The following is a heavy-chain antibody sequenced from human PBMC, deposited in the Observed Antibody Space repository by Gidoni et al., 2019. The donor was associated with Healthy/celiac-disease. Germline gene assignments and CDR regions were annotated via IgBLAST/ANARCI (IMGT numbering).Heavy chain of an antibody. CDR1: GFTFSSCW. CDR2: IKQDGSEK. D-gene: IGHD3-10*01. Sequence: EVQLVESGGGLVQPGGSLRLSCAASGFTFSSCWMSWVRQAPGKGLEWVANIKQDGSEKYYVDSVKGRFTISRDNAKNSLYLQMNSLRAEDTAVYYCARMERGRSLGGGRDYYYGMDVWGQGTTVTVSS. J-gene: IGHJ6*02. V-gene: IGHV3-7*01. CDR3: ARMERGRSLGGGRDYYYGMDV.